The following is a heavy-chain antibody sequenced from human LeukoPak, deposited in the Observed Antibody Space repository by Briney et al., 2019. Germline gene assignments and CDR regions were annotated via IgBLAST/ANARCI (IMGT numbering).Heavy chain of an antibody. D-gene: IGHD3-10*01. CDR2: ISYDGSNK. J-gene: IGHJ4*02. CDR1: GFTFSSYA. CDR3: ASTYGSGSPIDY. V-gene: IGHV3-30-3*01. Sequence: PGGSLRLSCAASGFTFSSYAMHWVRQAPGKGLEWVAVISYDGSNKYYADSVKGRFTISRDNSKNTLYLQMNSLRAEDTAVYYCASTYGSGSPIDYWGQGTLVTVSS.